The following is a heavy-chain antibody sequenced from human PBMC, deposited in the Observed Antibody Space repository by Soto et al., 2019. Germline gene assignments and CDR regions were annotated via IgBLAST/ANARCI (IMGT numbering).Heavy chain of an antibody. CDR2: ISGGSSRI. V-gene: IGHV3-48*02. CDR1: GFTFSSYD. J-gene: IGHJ6*02. D-gene: IGHD5-12*01. Sequence: GGSLRLSCAASGFTFSSYDMNWVRQAPGKGLEWVSYISGGSSRIFYADSVKGLFTISRDNAKNSLYLQMNSLRDEDTGVYYCARVIYGGWSTIKDYYYYAMDVWGQGTTVTVSS. CDR3: ARVIYGGWSTIKDYYYYAMDV.